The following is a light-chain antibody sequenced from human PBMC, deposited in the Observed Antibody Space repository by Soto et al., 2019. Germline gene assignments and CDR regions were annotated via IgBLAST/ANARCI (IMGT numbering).Light chain of an antibody. CDR1: QSVANNH. CDR2: AAS. J-gene: IGKJ3*01. V-gene: IGKV3-20*01. Sequence: EVVLTQSPGTLSLSAGERATLSCRASQSVANNHLAWYQQRPGQAPRLLIYAASTRAAGIPDRFSGSGSGTDFTLTISRLEPEDFGVFFCHHYGRSPIFTFGPGTTVDIK. CDR3: HHYGRSPIFT.